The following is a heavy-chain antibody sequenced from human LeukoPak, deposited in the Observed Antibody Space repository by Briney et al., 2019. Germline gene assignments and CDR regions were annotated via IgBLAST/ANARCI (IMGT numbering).Heavy chain of an antibody. CDR3: ARERDEEALGAFDI. J-gene: IGHJ3*02. CDR2: INPNSGGT. D-gene: IGHD7-27*01. Sequence: ASVKVSCKASVYTFTAYYMHWVRQGPGQGLEWMGWINPNSGGTNYAQKFQGRVTMTRDTSISTAYMELSRLRSDDTAVYYCARERDEEALGAFDIWGQGTMVTVSS. V-gene: IGHV1-2*02. CDR1: VYTFTAYY.